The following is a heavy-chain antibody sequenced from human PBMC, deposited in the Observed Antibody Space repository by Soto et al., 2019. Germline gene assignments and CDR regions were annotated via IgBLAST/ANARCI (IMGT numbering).Heavy chain of an antibody. J-gene: IGHJ4*02. D-gene: IGHD3-3*01. CDR3: AKLVSSDFWSGYYRYFDY. CDR1: GFTFSSYA. CDR2: ISGSGGST. V-gene: IGHV3-23*01. Sequence: EVQLLESGGGLVQPGGSLRLSCAASGFTFSSYAMSWVRQAPGKGLEWVSAISGSGGSTYYADAVKGRFTISRDNSKNTLYLQMNSLRSEDTAVYYSAKLVSSDFWSGYYRYFDYWGQGTLVTVSS.